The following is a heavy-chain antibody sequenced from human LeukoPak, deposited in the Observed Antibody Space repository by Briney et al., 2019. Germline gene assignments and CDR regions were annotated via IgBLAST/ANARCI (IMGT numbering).Heavy chain of an antibody. D-gene: IGHD2-8*01. CDR1: GFSFSSYS. CDR2: ISSGSSSV. V-gene: IGHV3-21*06. J-gene: IGHJ4*02. Sequence: GGSLRLSCTTYGFSFSSYSMNWARQTPGKGLEWVSSISSGSSSVFYAESVRGRFTISRDSAKTTVFLQMDSLRADDSALYFCARSQRLGHCVNGVCVYPYYFDFWGQGALVTVSS. CDR3: ARSQRLGHCVNGVCVYPYYFDF.